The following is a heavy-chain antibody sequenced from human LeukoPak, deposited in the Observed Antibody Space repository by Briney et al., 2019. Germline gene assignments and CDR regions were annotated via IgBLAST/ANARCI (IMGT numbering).Heavy chain of an antibody. J-gene: IGHJ4*02. CDR3: ARVAYSSSSRREGDFDY. D-gene: IGHD6-6*01. CDR1: GYTFTSYY. Sequence: ASVKVSCKASGYTFTSYYMHWVRQAPGQGLEWMGIINPSGGSTSYAQKFQGRVTMTRDTSTSTVYMELSSLRSEDTAVYYCARVAYSSSSRREGDFDYWGQGTLVTASS. V-gene: IGHV1-46*01. CDR2: INPSGGST.